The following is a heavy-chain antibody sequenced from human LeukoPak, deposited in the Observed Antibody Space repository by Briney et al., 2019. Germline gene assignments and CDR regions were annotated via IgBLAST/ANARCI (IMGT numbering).Heavy chain of an antibody. CDR1: GGAITSGGYS. Sequence: PSQTLSLTCTVSGGAITSGGYSWNWIRQPPGKGLEWIGCIYDRGPAYYNPSLKSRFTISVDRPKNQFFLNVTSLTAADTAVYYCARSRQASGLFNSWGRGTLVVVSS. D-gene: IGHD3-10*01. V-gene: IGHV4-30-2*01. J-gene: IGHJ5*01. CDR3: ARSRQASGLFNS. CDR2: IYDRGPA.